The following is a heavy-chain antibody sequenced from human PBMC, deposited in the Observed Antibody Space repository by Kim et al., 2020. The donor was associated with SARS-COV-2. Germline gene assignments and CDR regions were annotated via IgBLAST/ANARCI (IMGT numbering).Heavy chain of an antibody. D-gene: IGHD3-22*01. Sequence: ETLSLTCTVSGGSISSSSYYWGWLRQPPGKGLEWIGSIYYSGSTYYNPSLKSRVTISVDTSKNQFSLKLSPVTAADTAVYYCACDTKVLGYFDSSGDFDIWGQGTMDTVSS. J-gene: IGHJ3*02. V-gene: IGHV4-39*07. CDR2: IYYSGST. CDR3: ACDTKVLGYFDSSGDFDI. CDR1: GGSISSSSYY.